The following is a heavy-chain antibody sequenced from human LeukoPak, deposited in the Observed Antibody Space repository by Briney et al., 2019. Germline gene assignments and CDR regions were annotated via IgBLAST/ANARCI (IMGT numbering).Heavy chain of an antibody. D-gene: IGHD3-10*01. CDR3: ARVPITMVRGVIIGLQFDY. V-gene: IGHV1-69*06. CDR2: IIPIFGTA. J-gene: IGHJ4*02. CDR1: GGTFSSYA. Sequence: ASVKVSCKASGGTFSSYAISWVRQAPGQGLEWMGGIIPIFGTANYAQKFQGRVTITADKSTSTAYTELSSLRSEDTAVYYCARVPITMVRGVIIGLQFDYWGQGTLVTVSS.